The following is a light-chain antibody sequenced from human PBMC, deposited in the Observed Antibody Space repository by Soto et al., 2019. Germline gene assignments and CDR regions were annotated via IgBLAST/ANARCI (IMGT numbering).Light chain of an antibody. Sequence: DIHMTQSPSSLSASVRERVTIACRASQSITNNLNWYQQKPGRAPKLLIYRVSNLQSGVPPRFSGSGSGTDFTLTISGLQPDDFATYYCQQSYSTPPTFGQGTKVDIK. CDR1: QSITNN. V-gene: IGKV1-39*01. J-gene: IGKJ1*01. CDR3: QQSYSTPPT. CDR2: RVS.